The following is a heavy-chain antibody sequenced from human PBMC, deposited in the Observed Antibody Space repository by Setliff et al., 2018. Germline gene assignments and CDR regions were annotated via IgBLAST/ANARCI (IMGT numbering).Heavy chain of an antibody. CDR2: ISSISSSTI. CDR3: AREGDSGWYGGGIDY. J-gene: IGHJ4*02. Sequence: GGSLRLSCAASGFNFMNYGMNWVRQAPGEGLEWVSYISSISSSTIYYADSVKGRFTVSRDNAKNSLYLQMNSLRAEDTALYYCAREGDSGWYGGGIDYWGQGILVTVSS. D-gene: IGHD6-19*01. CDR1: GFNFMNYG. V-gene: IGHV3-48*01.